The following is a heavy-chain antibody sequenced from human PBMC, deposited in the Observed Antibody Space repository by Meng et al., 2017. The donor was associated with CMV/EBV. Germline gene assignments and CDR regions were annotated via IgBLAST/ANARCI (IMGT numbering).Heavy chain of an antibody. D-gene: IGHD5-18*01. CDR3: ARDHRQHLYYYYGMDV. J-gene: IGHJ6*02. CDR2: MNPNSGNT. V-gene: IGHV1-8*01. CDR1: GYTFTSYD. Sequence: ASVKVSCKASGYTFTSYDINWVRQATGQGLEWMGWMNPNSGNTGYAQKFQGRVTMTRNTSISTAYMELNSLRAEDTAVYYCARDHRQHLYYYYGMDVWGQGTTVTVSS.